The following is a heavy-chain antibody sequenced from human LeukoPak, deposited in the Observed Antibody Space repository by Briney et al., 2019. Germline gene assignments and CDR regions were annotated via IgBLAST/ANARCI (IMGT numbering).Heavy chain of an antibody. CDR1: GFTFSSYA. Sequence: PGGSLRLSCAASGFTFSSYAMSWVRQAPGKGLEWVSAISGSGGSTYYADSVQGRFTISRDNSKNTLYLQMNSLRAEDTAVYYCAKDMTTSPQHYGMDVWGQGTTVTVSS. CDR3: AKDMTTSPQHYGMDV. V-gene: IGHV3-23*01. CDR2: ISGSGGST. D-gene: IGHD4-11*01. J-gene: IGHJ6*02.